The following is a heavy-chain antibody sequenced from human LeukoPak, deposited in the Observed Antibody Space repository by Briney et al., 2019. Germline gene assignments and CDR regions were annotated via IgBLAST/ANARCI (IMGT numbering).Heavy chain of an antibody. V-gene: IGHV3-48*03. CDR1: GFTFSSYE. J-gene: IGHJ4*02. CDR2: ISGTGSTR. Sequence: SGGSLRLSCSASGFTFSSYEMNWVRQAPGKGLEWVSYISGTGSTRYYADSVKGRFTISRDNAKNSQYLQMNSLRAEDTALYYCARVEQQLVRGCWGQGTLVTVSS. D-gene: IGHD6-13*01. CDR3: ARVEQQLVRGC.